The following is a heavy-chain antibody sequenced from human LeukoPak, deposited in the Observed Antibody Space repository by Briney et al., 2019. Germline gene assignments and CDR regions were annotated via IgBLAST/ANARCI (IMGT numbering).Heavy chain of an antibody. CDR3: ARDPYSSGLLDY. CDR1: GYTFTSYY. V-gene: IGHV1-46*01. CDR2: INPSGGST. D-gene: IGHD6-19*01. Sequence: ASVKASCKASGYTFTSYYMHWVRQAPGQGLEWMGIINPSGGSTSYAQKFQGRVTMTRDTSTTTVYMELSSLRSEDTAVYYCARDPYSSGLLDYWGQGTLVTVSS. J-gene: IGHJ4*02.